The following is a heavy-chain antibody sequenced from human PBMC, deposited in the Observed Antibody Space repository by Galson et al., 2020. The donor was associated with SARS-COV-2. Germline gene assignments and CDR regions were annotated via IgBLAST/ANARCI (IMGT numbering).Heavy chain of an antibody. Sequence: SETLSLTCTVSGGSISSYYWSWIRQPPGKGLEWIGYIYYSGSTNYNPSLKSRVTISVDTSKNQFSLKLSSVTAADTAVYYCARVGVGRYCTGGVCLFDPWGQGTLVTVSS. CDR3: ARVGVGRYCTGGVCLFDP. CDR1: GGSISSYY. V-gene: IGHV4-59*01. D-gene: IGHD2-8*02. J-gene: IGHJ5*02. CDR2: IYYSGST.